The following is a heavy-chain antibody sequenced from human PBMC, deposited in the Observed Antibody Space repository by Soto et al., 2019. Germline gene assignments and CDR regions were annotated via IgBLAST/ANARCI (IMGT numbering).Heavy chain of an antibody. CDR1: GGTFSSYT. Sequence: VASVKVSCKASGGTFSSYTISWVRQAPGQGLEWMGRIIPILGIANYAQKFQGRVTITADKSTSTAYMELSSLRSEDTAVYYCARDCSSTSCYAYPWGQGTXVTVSS. V-gene: IGHV1-69*04. D-gene: IGHD2-2*01. CDR3: ARDCSSTSCYAYP. J-gene: IGHJ5*02. CDR2: IIPILGIA.